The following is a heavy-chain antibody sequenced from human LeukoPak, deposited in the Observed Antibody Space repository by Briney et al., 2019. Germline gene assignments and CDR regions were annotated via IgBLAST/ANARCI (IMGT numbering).Heavy chain of an antibody. D-gene: IGHD2-2*01. CDR2: IKQDGSEK. J-gene: IGHJ5*02. CDR3: AKLSLTDIVVVPAVSNWFDP. CDR1: GFTFSSYW. Sequence: GGSLRLSCAASGFTFSSYWMSWVRQAPGKGLEWVANIKQDGSEKYYVDSVKGRFTISRDNAKNSLYLQMNSLRAEDTAVYYCAKLSLTDIVVVPAVSNWFDPWGQGTLVTVSS. V-gene: IGHV3-7*03.